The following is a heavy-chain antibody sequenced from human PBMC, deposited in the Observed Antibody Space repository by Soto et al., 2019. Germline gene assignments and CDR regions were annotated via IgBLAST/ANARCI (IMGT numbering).Heavy chain of an antibody. CDR3: AKFGMATTKRSPPYYIDY. Sequence: VGSLRLSCAASGFTFSSYAMSWVRQAPGKGLEWVSSISGSGGGTYYADSVKGRFTFSRDNSKNTLYLQMNSLRAEDTAVYYCAKFGMATTKRSPPYYIDYWGQGALVTVSS. CDR1: GFTFSSYA. D-gene: IGHD1-1*01. V-gene: IGHV3-23*01. J-gene: IGHJ4*02. CDR2: ISGSGGGT.